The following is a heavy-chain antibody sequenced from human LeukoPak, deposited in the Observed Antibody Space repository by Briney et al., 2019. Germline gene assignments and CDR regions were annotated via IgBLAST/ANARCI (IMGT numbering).Heavy chain of an antibody. CDR3: ARDGDYGDLDY. CDR2: IYYSGST. V-gene: IGHV4-59*01. D-gene: IGHD4-17*01. CDR1: GGSFSGYY. Sequence: SQTLSLTCAVYGGSFSGYYWSWIRQPPGKGLEWIGYIYYSGSTNYNPSLKSRVTISVDTSKNQFSLKLSSVTAADTAVYYCARDGDYGDLDYWGQGTLVTVSS. J-gene: IGHJ4*02.